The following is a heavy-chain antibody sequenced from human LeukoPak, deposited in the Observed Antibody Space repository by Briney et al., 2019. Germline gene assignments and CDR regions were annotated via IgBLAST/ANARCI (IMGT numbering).Heavy chain of an antibody. D-gene: IGHD3-22*01. CDR2: IYPDDSDT. Sequence: GESLKISCKGSGYRFNAYWIAWVRQMPGKGLEWMGIIYPDDSDTRYSPSFQGQVTISADKSVSTAYLHWSSLKASDTAIYYCARPNITSYYDSRGSDAFDVWGQGTMVTVSS. CDR1: GYRFNAYW. V-gene: IGHV5-51*01. J-gene: IGHJ3*01. CDR3: ARPNITSYYDSRGSDAFDV.